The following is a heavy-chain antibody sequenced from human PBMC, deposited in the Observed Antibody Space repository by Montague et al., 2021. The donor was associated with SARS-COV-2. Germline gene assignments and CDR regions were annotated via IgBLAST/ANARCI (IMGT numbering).Heavy chain of an antibody. Sequence: SETLSLTCSVSGGSLASYYWTWVRQPPGKGLEWIGSVHYTGTTSYNASLKSRLTISVDTSENQFSLKMTSVTASDTAVYYCARHRANAGSFDIWGQGTMVTVSS. V-gene: IGHV4-59*05. CDR2: VHYTGTT. J-gene: IGHJ3*02. CDR1: GGSLASYY. D-gene: IGHD1-1*01. CDR3: ARHRANAGSFDI.